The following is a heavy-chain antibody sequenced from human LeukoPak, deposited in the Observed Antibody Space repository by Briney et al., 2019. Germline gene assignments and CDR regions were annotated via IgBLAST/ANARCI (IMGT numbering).Heavy chain of an antibody. V-gene: IGHV1-18*01. Sequence: ASVKVSCKASGYTFTSYGISWVRQAPGQGGEWMGWISAYNGNTNYAQKLQGRVTMTTDTSTSTAYMELRSLRSDDTAVYYCARDREDIVVVPAAMGAFDIWGQGTMVTVSS. CDR3: ARDREDIVVVPAAMGAFDI. CDR1: GYTFTSYG. D-gene: IGHD2-2*01. J-gene: IGHJ3*02. CDR2: ISAYNGNT.